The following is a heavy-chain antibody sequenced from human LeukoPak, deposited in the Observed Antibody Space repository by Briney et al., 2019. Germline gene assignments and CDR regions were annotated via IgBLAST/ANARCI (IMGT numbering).Heavy chain of an antibody. V-gene: IGHV3-66*02. Sequence: PGGSLRLSCAVSGFTVSDNYMTWVRQAPGKGLEWVSIMYTSGTTYYSDSVKGRFTISRDNSKNTLYLQMNSLRAEDTAVYYCARSGRTSFYSYMDVWGKGTTVTVSS. CDR1: GFTVSDNY. J-gene: IGHJ6*03. CDR2: MYTSGTT. D-gene: IGHD1-7*01. CDR3: ARSGRTSFYSYMDV.